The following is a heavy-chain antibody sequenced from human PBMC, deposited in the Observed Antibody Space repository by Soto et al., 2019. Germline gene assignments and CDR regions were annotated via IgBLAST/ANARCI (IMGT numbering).Heavy chain of an antibody. Sequence: GGSLRLSCAASGFTFSSYAMSWVRQAPGKGLEWVSAISGSGGSTYYADSVKGRFTISRDNSKNTLYLQMNSLRAEDTAVYYCAKAGTKDFWSGYQYYYYMDVWGKGTTVTVSS. D-gene: IGHD3-3*01. CDR3: AKAGTKDFWSGYQYYYYMDV. V-gene: IGHV3-23*01. CDR1: GFTFSSYA. J-gene: IGHJ6*03. CDR2: ISGSGGST.